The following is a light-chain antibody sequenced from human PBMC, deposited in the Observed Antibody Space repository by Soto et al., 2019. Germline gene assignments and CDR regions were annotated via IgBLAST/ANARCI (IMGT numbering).Light chain of an antibody. J-gene: IGKJ2*03. CDR1: QTIARW. V-gene: IGKV1-5*01. CDR2: DAT. Sequence: DIQMTQPPSTLSASIGDSVTLTCRASQTIARWLAWYQQKPGKAPNLVIYDATKLQSGVPSRFSATASGAEFTLTISGLQAEDFATYYCLQYNTFPYSFGQGTRLEI. CDR3: LQYNTFPYS.